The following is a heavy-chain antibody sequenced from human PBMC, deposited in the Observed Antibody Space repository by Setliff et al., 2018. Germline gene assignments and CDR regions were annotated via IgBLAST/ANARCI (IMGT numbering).Heavy chain of an antibody. CDR2: VHYRGTT. CDR3: ARTGTYRYFDS. J-gene: IGHJ4*02. V-gene: IGHV4-39*01. D-gene: IGHD1-1*01. CDR1: VDSISSGSHY. Sequence: SETLSLTCTVSVDSISSGSHYWGWIRQPPGKGLEWIGRVHYRGTTYSNVSLASRLTIAVDTSKNQFSLKLTSVTAADTAVYCCARTGTYRYFDSWGQGTRVTSPQ.